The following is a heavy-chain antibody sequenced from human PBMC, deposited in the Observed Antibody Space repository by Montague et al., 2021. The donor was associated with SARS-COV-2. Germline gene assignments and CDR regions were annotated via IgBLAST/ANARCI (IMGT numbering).Heavy chain of an antibody. Sequence: TLSLTCTLSGYSISRNNLYWTWIRQPAGKGLEWIGRISTTGSPEYNPSLKSRVTLSLDTSKNQFSLRLSSVTAADTAMYYCTIEGHITTICSGCPRNWFDPWGQGTLVTVSS. J-gene: IGHJ5*02. V-gene: IGHV4-61*02. CDR3: TIEGHITTICSGCPRNWFDP. CDR1: GYSISRNNLY. CDR2: ISTTGSP. D-gene: IGHD2-2*01.